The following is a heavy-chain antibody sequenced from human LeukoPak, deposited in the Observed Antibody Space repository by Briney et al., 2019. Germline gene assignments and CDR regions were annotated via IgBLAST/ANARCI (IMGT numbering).Heavy chain of an antibody. Sequence: SVKVSCKASGGTFSSYAISWVRQAPGQGLEWMGGIIPIFGTANYAQKLQGRVTMTTDTSTSTAYMELRSLISDDTAVYYCVKGAGYSYGSAFDYWGQGTLVTVSS. CDR3: VKGAGYSYGSAFDY. CDR2: IIPIFGTA. J-gene: IGHJ4*02. CDR1: GGTFSSYA. D-gene: IGHD5-18*01. V-gene: IGHV1-69*05.